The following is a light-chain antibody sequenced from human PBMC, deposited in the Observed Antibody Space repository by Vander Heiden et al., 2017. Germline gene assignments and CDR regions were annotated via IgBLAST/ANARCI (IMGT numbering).Light chain of an antibody. CDR1: SSNIGSNT. J-gene: IGLJ3*02. Sequence: QSVLTQPPSASGTPGQRVTISCSGSSSNIGSNTVNWYQQLPGTAPKLLIYSNNQRPSGVPDRFSGSKSGTSGFLAISGLQSEDEADDYCAAWDDTLNGPNWVFGGGTKLTVL. CDR3: AAWDDTLNGPNWV. CDR2: SNN. V-gene: IGLV1-44*01.